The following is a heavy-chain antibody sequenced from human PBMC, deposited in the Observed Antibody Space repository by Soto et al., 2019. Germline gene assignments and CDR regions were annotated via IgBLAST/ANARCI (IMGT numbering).Heavy chain of an antibody. D-gene: IGHD4-17*01. CDR1: GGSFSGYY. CDR2: INHSGST. CDR3: ARASTTVTTLGY. J-gene: IGHJ4*02. Sequence: SETLSLTCAVYGGSFSGYYWSWIRQPPGKGLEWIGEINHSGSTNYNPSLKSRVTISVDTSKNQFSLRLSSVTAADTAVYYCARASTTVTTLGYWGQGTLVTVSS. V-gene: IGHV4-34*01.